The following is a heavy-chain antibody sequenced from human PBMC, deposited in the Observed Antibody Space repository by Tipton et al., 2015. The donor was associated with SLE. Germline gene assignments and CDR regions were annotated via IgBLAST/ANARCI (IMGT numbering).Heavy chain of an antibody. V-gene: IGHV3-48*03. CDR2: INSNGNTV. CDR1: GFSFGSYE. D-gene: IGHD3-22*01. CDR3: ARPKTDFFGSSGFRSFWFFDL. J-gene: IGHJ2*01. Sequence: GSLRLSYTASGFSFGSYEMNWVRQAPGKGPEWLSYINSNGNTVYYADSVKGRFTISRDNADKSLYLQLNSLKAEDTGVYYCARPKTDFFGSSGFRSFWFFDLWGRGTLVTVSS.